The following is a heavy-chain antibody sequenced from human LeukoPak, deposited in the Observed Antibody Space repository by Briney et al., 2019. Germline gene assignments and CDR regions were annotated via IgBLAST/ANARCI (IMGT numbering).Heavy chain of an antibody. CDR2: INPSGGST. J-gene: IGHJ4*02. Sequence: ASVKVSCKASGYTFTSYYMHWVRQAPGQGFEWMGIINPSGGSTSYAQKFQGRVTITADKSTSTAYMELSSLRSEDTAVYYCARTDYDSAPGDYWGQGTLVTVSS. V-gene: IGHV1-46*01. CDR3: ARTDYDSAPGDY. CDR1: GYTFTSYY. D-gene: IGHD3-22*01.